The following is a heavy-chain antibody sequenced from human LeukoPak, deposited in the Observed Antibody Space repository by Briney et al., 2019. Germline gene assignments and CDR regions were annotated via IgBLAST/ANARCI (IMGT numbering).Heavy chain of an antibody. CDR1: GFTFSSHG. Sequence: GGSLRLSCAASGFTFSSHGMDWVRQAPGMGLEWVSGISPSGDITYYADSVKGRSAISRDNSRNTVYFQLNSLRADDTAVYYCAKDIDGGPFDVWGGGTLGTVSS. V-gene: IGHV3-23*01. J-gene: IGHJ2*01. CDR2: ISPSGDIT. CDR3: AKDIDGGPFDV. D-gene: IGHD3-10*01.